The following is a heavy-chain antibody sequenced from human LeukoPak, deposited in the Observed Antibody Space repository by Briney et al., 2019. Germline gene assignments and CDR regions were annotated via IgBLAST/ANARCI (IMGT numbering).Heavy chain of an antibody. Sequence: GGSLRLSCAASGFTFSSYGMHWVRQAPGKGLEWVAVISYDGSNKYYADSVKGRFTISRDNSKNTLYLQMNSLRAEDTAVYYCARDCRAAAAYYYYGMDVWGKGTTVTVSS. CDR1: GFTFSSYG. J-gene: IGHJ6*04. V-gene: IGHV3-30*03. CDR3: ARDCRAAAAYYYYGMDV. D-gene: IGHD6-13*01. CDR2: ISYDGSNK.